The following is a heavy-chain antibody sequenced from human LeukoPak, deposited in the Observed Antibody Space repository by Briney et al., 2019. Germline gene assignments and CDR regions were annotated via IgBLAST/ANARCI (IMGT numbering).Heavy chain of an antibody. J-gene: IGHJ4*02. V-gene: IGHV3-23*01. CDR1: GFTFSSYA. Sequence: GASLRLSCAASGFTFSSYAMNWVRQAPGKGLEWVSTISGSGGSTYYADSVKGRFTISRDNSKNTLYLQTNRLRAEDTAIYYCAKRPGGFYYDSSDYYDYWGQGTLVTVSS. D-gene: IGHD3-22*01. CDR3: AKRPGGFYYDSSDYYDY. CDR2: ISGSGGST.